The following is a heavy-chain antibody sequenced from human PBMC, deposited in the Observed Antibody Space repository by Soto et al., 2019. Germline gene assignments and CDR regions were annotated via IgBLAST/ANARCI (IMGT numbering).Heavy chain of an antibody. CDR3: ARVSRHYDFWSGYDDY. D-gene: IGHD3-3*01. Sequence: VASVKVSCKASGYIFTSYGISWVRQAPGQGLEWMGWISAYNGNTNYAQKLQGRVTMTTDTSTSTAYMELRSLRSDDTAVYYCARVSRHYDFWSGYDDYWGQGTLVTVSS. CDR2: ISAYNGNT. CDR1: GYIFTSYG. J-gene: IGHJ4*02. V-gene: IGHV1-18*01.